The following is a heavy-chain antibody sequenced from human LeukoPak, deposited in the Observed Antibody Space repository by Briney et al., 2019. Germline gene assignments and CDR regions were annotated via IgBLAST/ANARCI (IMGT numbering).Heavy chain of an antibody. Sequence: GGSLRLSCVVSGFTFRTYAMHWVRQAPGKGLEWVAVVSYDGSNKYYADSVQGRFIISRDNSRNTLHLQMNSLRADDTAVYYCARDTHYYDPSAYYSRGEYYHHGMDAWGQGTPVTASS. J-gene: IGHJ6*02. CDR3: ARDTHYYDPSAYYSRGEYYHHGMDA. CDR2: VSYDGSNK. D-gene: IGHD3-22*01. V-gene: IGHV3-30-3*01. CDR1: GFTFRTYA.